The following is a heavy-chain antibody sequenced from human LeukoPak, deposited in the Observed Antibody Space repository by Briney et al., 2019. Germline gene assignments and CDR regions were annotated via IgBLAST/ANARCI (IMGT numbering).Heavy chain of an antibody. CDR2: INSDGSST. CDR1: GFTFSNYW. D-gene: IGHD6-19*01. CDR3: ARAQVVAGTGGFDP. Sequence: GGSLRLSCAASGFTFSNYWMHWVRQAPGRGLVWVSRINSDGSSTSYADSVKGRFTISRDNAKNTLYLQVNSLRDEDTAVYYCARAQVVAGTGGFDPWGRGTLVTVSS. J-gene: IGHJ5*02. V-gene: IGHV3-74*01.